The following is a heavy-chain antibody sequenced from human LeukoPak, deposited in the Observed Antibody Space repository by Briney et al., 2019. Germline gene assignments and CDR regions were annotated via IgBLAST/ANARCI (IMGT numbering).Heavy chain of an antibody. V-gene: IGHV4-30-2*01. CDR2: IYHSGST. Sequence: SETLSLTCAVSGGSISSGGYSWSWIRQPPGKGLEWIGYIYHSGSTYYNPSLKSRVTISVDRSKNQFSLELSSVTAADTAVYYCARVVAAAGTVGLLDYWGQGTLVTVSS. CDR3: ARVVAAAGTVGLLDY. D-gene: IGHD6-13*01. CDR1: GGSISSGGYS. J-gene: IGHJ4*02.